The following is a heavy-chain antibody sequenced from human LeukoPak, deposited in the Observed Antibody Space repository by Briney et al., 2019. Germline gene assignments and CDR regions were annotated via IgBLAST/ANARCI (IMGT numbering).Heavy chain of an antibody. V-gene: IGHV3-23*01. CDR3: AQGYSSGWFPN. J-gene: IGHJ4*02. CDR2: MSGHGHNV. Sequence: GGSLRLSCAASGFTFDTHAMSWVRQAPGKGLEWISTMSGHGHNVYYADSVKGRFTISRDHSENTLYLHMNSLRTADTAVYYCAQGYSSGWFPNWGQGSLVSVSS. CDR1: GFTFDTHA. D-gene: IGHD6-19*01.